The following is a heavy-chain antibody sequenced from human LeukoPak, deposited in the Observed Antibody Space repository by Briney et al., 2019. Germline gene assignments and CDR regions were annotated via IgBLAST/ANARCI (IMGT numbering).Heavy chain of an antibody. Sequence: GGSVRLSCAASGFIFSNYAMAWVRQTPGKGLEWVSAISGSGLRTNYADSARGRFTISRDNSENTVDLQMDSLRAEDTAIYYCARGWMVKYYFDYWGQGTLVTVSS. J-gene: IGHJ4*02. D-gene: IGHD6-19*01. CDR2: ISGSGLRT. CDR3: ARGWMVKYYFDY. V-gene: IGHV3-23*01. CDR1: GFIFSNYA.